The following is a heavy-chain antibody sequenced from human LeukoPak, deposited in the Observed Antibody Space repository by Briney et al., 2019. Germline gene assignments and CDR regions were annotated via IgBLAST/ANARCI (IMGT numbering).Heavy chain of an antibody. D-gene: IGHD3-10*01. CDR3: ARVFEGSYFDY. CDR2: IKQDGSEK. CDR1: GFTSDDYA. V-gene: IGHV3-7*01. Sequence: GGSLRLSCAASGFTSDDYAMHWVRQAPGKGLEWVANIKQDGSEKYYVDSLKGRFTISRDNAKNSLYLQMNSLRAEDTAVYYCARVFEGSYFDYWGQGTLVTVSS. J-gene: IGHJ4*02.